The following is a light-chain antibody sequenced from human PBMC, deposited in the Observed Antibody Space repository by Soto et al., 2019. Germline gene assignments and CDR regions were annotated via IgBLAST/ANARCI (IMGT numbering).Light chain of an antibody. CDR2: AAS. J-gene: IGKJ1*01. Sequence: DIQMTQSPSSLSASVGDRVTITCRASQSISSYLNWYQQKPGKAPKLLIYAASSLQSGVPSRFSGSGSGTIFPLTISILQPKDFATYSGQKSYSPPLLPFGQGTRVDIK. CDR1: QSISSY. V-gene: IGKV1-39*01. CDR3: QKSYSPPLLP.